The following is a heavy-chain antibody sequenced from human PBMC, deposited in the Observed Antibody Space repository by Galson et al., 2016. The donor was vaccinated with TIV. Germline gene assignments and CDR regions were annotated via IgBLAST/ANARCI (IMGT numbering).Heavy chain of an antibody. D-gene: IGHD2-2*01. CDR2: ISHDGGEE. V-gene: IGHV3-30-3*01. CDR3: ARVYFSGYCSSTGCYGGLLDY. CDR1: RFTFLSYA. Sequence: SLRLSCAASRFTFLSYAMHWVRQAPGKGLEWVALISHDGGEEHYADSVKGRFTISRDNSKNTLFLQMNSLRAEDTAVYYCARVYFSGYCSSTGCYGGLLDYWGQGTLVTVSS. J-gene: IGHJ4*02.